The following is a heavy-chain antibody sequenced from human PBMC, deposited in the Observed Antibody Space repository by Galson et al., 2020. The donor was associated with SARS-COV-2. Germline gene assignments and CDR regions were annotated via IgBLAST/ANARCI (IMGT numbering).Heavy chain of an antibody. J-gene: IGHJ3*02. CDR3: AKEYYYDSSGPLDAFDI. CDR2: INSDGSST. V-gene: IGHV3-74*01. Sequence: GGSLRLSCAASGFTFSSYWMHWVRQAPGKGLVWVSRINSDGSSTSYADSVKGRFTISRDNAKNTLYLQMNSLRAEDTAVYYCAKEYYYDSSGPLDAFDIWGQGTMVTLSS. D-gene: IGHD3-22*01. CDR1: GFTFSSYW.